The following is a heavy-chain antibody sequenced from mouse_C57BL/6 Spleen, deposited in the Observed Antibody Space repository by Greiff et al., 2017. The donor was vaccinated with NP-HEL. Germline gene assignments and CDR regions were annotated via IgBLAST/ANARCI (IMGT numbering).Heavy chain of an antibody. CDR3: TAYGSSYRYAMDY. CDR1: GFNIKDDY. CDR2: IDPENGDT. V-gene: IGHV14-4*01. Sequence: EVQLQQSGAELVRPGASVKLSCTASGFNIKDDYMHWVKQRPEQGLEWIGWIDPENGDTAYASKFQGKATITADTSSNTAYLQLSSLTSEDSAVYYCTAYGSSYRYAMDYWGQGTSVTVSA. D-gene: IGHD1-1*01. J-gene: IGHJ4*01.